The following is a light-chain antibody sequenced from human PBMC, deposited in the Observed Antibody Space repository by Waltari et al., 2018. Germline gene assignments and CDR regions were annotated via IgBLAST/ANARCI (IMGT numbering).Light chain of an antibody. V-gene: IGLV2-14*03. CDR2: DVN. J-gene: IGLJ1*01. Sequence: QSALTQPASVSGSPGQSITISCTGASSDIGAYNYAPWYQQHPDEAPKLMIYDVNNRPSWVSNRFSGSKSGNTASLTISGLQAEDEADYYCCSYTSSSPYVFGTGTKVTVL. CDR1: SSDIGAYNY. CDR3: CSYTSSSPYV.